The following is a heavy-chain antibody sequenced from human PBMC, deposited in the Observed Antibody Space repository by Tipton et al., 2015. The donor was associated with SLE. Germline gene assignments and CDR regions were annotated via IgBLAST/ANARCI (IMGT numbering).Heavy chain of an antibody. CDR1: GGSISSHY. Sequence: TLSLTCTVSGGSISSHYWSWFRQAPGKGLEWIGYISNSETTNYNPSLKSRVTISVDTSKNQFSLKLRSVTAADTAGYYCVRKLKGGWSFDYWGQGTLVAVSS. J-gene: IGHJ4*02. D-gene: IGHD6-19*01. V-gene: IGHV4-59*11. CDR2: ISNSETT. CDR3: VRKLKGGWSFDY.